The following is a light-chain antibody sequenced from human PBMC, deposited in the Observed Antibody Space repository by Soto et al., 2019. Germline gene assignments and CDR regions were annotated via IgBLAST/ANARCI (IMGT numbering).Light chain of an antibody. CDR3: QSFDSSLSGSV. Sequence: QAVVTQPPSVSGAPGQRVTISCTGSSSNIGADYDVHWYQQLPGTAPKLLIYGNSNRPSGVPDRFSASKSGTSASLAITGLQAGDEADYYCQSFDSSLSGSVFGGGTKLTVL. CDR2: GNS. V-gene: IGLV1-40*01. J-gene: IGLJ3*02. CDR1: SSNIGADYD.